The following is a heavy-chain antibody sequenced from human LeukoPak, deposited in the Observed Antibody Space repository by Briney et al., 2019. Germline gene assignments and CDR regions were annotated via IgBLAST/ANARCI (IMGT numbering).Heavy chain of an antibody. V-gene: IGHV4-34*01. Sequence: SETLSLTCAVYGGSFSGYYWNWIRQPPGKGLEWIGEINHRGSASYNPSLKSRVTISVDTSKNQFSLNLISVTAADTAVYYCARSPTSTNWLDPWGQGILVTVSS. CDR3: ARSPTSTNWLDP. J-gene: IGHJ5*02. CDR1: GGSFSGYY. D-gene: IGHD1-1*01. CDR2: INHRGSA.